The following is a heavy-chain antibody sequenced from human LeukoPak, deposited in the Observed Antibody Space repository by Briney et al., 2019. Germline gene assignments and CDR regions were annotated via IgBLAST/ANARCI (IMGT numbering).Heavy chain of an antibody. CDR3: ARAVGVTRGYFDY. Sequence: SETLSLTCAVSGGSISSGGYSWSWIRQPPGKGLEWIGYIYHSGSTYYNPSLKSRVTISVDTSKNQFSLKLSSVTAADTAVYYCARAVGVTRGYFDYWGQGTLVTVSS. D-gene: IGHD2-21*02. CDR1: GGSISSGGYS. CDR2: IYHSGST. J-gene: IGHJ4*02. V-gene: IGHV4-30-2*01.